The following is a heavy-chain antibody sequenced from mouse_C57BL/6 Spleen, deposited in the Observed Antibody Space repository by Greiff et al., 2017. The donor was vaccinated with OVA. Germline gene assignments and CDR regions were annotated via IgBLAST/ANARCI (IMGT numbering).Heavy chain of an antibody. J-gene: IGHJ1*03. CDR1: GFTFSSYT. D-gene: IGHD1-1*01. CDR2: ISGGGGNT. V-gene: IGHV5-9*01. CDR3: ARGTTVVYWYFDV. Sequence: VKVVESGGGLVKPGGSLKLSCAASGFTFSSYTMSWVRQTPEKRLEWVATISGGGGNTYYPDRVKGRFTISRDNAKNTLSLQMSSLRSEDTALYYCARGTTVVYWYFDVWGTGTTVTVSS.